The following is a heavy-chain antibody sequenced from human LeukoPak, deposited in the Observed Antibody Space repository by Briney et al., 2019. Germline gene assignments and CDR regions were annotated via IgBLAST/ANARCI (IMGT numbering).Heavy chain of an antibody. J-gene: IGHJ4*02. Sequence: GGSLRLSCAASGFTFSSYWMHWVRHAPGKGLVWVSRINSDGSSTSYADSVKGRFTISRDNAKNTLYLQMNSLRAEDTAVYYCAKDRAYSSSWYCGEDYWGQGTLVTASS. CDR3: AKDRAYSSSWYCGEDY. D-gene: IGHD6-13*01. CDR1: GFTFSSYW. CDR2: INSDGSST. V-gene: IGHV3-74*01.